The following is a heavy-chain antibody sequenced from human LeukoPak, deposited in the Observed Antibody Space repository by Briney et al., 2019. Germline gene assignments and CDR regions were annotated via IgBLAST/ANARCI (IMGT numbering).Heavy chain of an antibody. V-gene: IGHV3-7*01. J-gene: IGHJ5*01. CDR1: GFVFSASY. Sequence: GGSLSLSCAASGFVFSASYMSWVRKAPGKGLEWVATIKPDGSERYHVDSVSGRFTISRDNTNDSLFLQMNSLRVDDTAVYYCVRGGTYWTVSWGQGTLVNVS. CDR2: IKPDGSER. CDR3: VRGGTYWTVS.